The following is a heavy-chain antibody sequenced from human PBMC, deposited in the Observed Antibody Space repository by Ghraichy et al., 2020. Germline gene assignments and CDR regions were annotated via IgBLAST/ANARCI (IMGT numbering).Heavy chain of an antibody. Sequence: SETLSLTCTVSGGSVSSGSYYWSWIRQPPGKGLEWIGYIYYSGSTNYNPSLKSRVTISVDTSKNQFSLKLSSVTAADTAVYYCARVEYYDSSEGGHFDYWGQGTLVTVSS. J-gene: IGHJ4*02. CDR2: IYYSGST. CDR3: ARVEYYDSSEGGHFDY. V-gene: IGHV4-61*01. CDR1: GGSVSSGSYY. D-gene: IGHD3-22*01.